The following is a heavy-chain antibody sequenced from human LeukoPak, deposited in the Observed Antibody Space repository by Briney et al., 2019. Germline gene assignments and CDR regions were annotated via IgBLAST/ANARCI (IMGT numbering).Heavy chain of an antibody. D-gene: IGHD3-3*01. CDR3: AKGGWNTWLDP. CDR1: GFTFTNYA. Sequence: GGSLRLSCAASGFTFTNYAMSWVRQAPGKGLEWVSIININGDYTKYADCVKGRFTISRDNSKNTLHLQMDSLRAKDTAVYYCAKGGWNTWLDPWGQGTLVTVSS. CDR2: ININGDYT. V-gene: IGHV3-23*01. J-gene: IGHJ5*02.